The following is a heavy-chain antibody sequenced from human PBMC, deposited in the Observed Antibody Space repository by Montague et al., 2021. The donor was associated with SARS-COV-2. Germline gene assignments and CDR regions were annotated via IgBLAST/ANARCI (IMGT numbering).Heavy chain of an antibody. CDR2: IYDGGSV. V-gene: IGHV4-59*01. CDR1: GGSITGYY. J-gene: IGHJ3*02. Sequence: SETLSLTCTVSGGSITGYYWSWLRRSPGKGLEWIAYIYDGGSVNYNPSLGSRVTISTDTSKNQLSLKVNSVTAADTAVYYCVRDHAYGGPRAAYDNWGQGTVVAVSS. CDR3: VRDHAYGGPRAAYDN. D-gene: IGHD4-17*01.